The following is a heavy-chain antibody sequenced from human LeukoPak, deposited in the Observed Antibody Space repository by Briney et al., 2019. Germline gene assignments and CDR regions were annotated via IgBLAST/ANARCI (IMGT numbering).Heavy chain of an antibody. J-gene: IGHJ4*02. Sequence: GGSQRLSCAASGFTVSSYAMSWVRQAPGKGLEWVSAISGSGGSTYYADSVKGRYTISRDNSKNTLYLQMNSLRAEDTAVYYCAKTPFRDYLPPFLFRGQGTLVTVSS. V-gene: IGHV3-23*01. CDR2: ISGSGGST. CDR3: AKTPFRDYLPPFLF. CDR1: GFTVSSYA. D-gene: IGHD4-17*01.